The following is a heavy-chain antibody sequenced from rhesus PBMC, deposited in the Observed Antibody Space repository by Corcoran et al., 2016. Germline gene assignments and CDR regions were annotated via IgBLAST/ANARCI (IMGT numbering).Heavy chain of an antibody. CDR3: ARRPGDSSGWSPYGLDS. Sequence: QVTLKESGPALVKSTQTLTMTCSFSGFSLTTTGVGVGWIRQPQGKALEWLALIYWDDDKRYSTSQKNRLTIFKDTSNNQVVLIMTNMDPVDTATYYCARRPGDSSGWSPYGLDSWGQGVGVTVSS. D-gene: IGHD6S26*01. V-gene: IGHV2-174*01. CDR1: GFSLTTTGVG. CDR2: IYWDDDK. J-gene: IGHJ6*01.